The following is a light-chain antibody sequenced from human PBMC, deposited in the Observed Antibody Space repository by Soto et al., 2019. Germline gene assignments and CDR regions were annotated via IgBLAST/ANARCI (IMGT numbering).Light chain of an antibody. Sequence: ETVLTQSPGTLYFSPGERATLSCRAIQSVDNSHVAWYQQRRGLPPRLLIYGASNRATGIPDRFSGSGSGADFTLTISRLEPEDFAVYFCQQYCNSPPGTFVQGTRLEN. CDR3: QQYCNSPPGT. J-gene: IGKJ5*01. CDR2: GAS. CDR1: QSVDNSH. V-gene: IGKV3-20*01.